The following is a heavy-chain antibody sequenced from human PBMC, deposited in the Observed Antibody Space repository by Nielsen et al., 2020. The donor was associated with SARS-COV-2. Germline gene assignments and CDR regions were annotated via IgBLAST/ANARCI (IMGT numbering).Heavy chain of an antibody. CDR2: INPSGGST. CDR3: AREHFVGGLGIVVVISTILDY. CDR1: GYTFTSYY. D-gene: IGHD3-22*01. V-gene: IGHV1-46*01. J-gene: IGHJ4*02. Sequence: ASVKVSCKASGYTFTSYYMHWVRQAPGQGLEWMGIINPSGGSTSYAQKFQGRVTMTRDTSMSTVYMELSNLRSEDTAVYYCAREHFVGGLGIVVVISTILDYWGQGTLVTVSS.